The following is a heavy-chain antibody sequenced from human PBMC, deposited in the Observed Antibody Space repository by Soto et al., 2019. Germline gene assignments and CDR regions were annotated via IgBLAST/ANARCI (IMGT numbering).Heavy chain of an antibody. Sequence: QVQLVESGGGVVQPGRSLRLSCAASGFTFSSYAMHWVRQAPGKGLEWVAVISYDGSNKYCADSVKGRFTISRDNSKNTLHLQMNSLRAEDTAVYYCARDRLRYNWNDFPYYYYGMDVWGQGTTVTVSS. J-gene: IGHJ6*02. V-gene: IGHV3-30-3*01. CDR2: ISYDGSNK. CDR3: ARDRLRYNWNDFPYYYYGMDV. D-gene: IGHD1-1*01. CDR1: GFTFSSYA.